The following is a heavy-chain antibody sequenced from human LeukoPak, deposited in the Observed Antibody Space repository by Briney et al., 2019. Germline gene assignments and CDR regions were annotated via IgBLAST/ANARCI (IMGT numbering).Heavy chain of an antibody. V-gene: IGHV3-21*01. J-gene: IGHJ4*02. Sequence: GGSLRLSCAASGFTFSSYSMNWVRQAPGKGLEWVSSISSSSSYIYYADSVKGRFTISRDNAKNSLYLQMNSLRAEDTAVYYCARPSGPTAVNPFDYWGQGTLVTVSS. D-gene: IGHD6-25*01. CDR3: ARPSGPTAVNPFDY. CDR2: ISSSSSYI. CDR1: GFTFSSYS.